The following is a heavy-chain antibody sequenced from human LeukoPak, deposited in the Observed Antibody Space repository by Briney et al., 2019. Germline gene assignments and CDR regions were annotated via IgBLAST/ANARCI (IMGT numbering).Heavy chain of an antibody. CDR3: VKDNPLDY. J-gene: IGHJ4*02. CDR2: IRYDGNNK. D-gene: IGHD1-14*01. Sequence: GRSLRLSCGPSGFTFSNYGMLWVRQAPGKGLEWVAFIRYDGNNKLYADSMKGRFTISRDNSKNTLSLHINTLRAEDTAVYYCVKDNPLDYWGQGTLVIVSS. CDR1: GFTFSNYG. V-gene: IGHV3-30*02.